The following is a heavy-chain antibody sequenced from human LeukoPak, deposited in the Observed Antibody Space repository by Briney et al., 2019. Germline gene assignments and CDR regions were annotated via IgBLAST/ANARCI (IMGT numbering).Heavy chain of an antibody. CDR2: IYYSGST. V-gene: IGHV4-30-4*08. D-gene: IGHD1-26*01. CDR1: GGSISSGDYY. J-gene: IGHJ2*01. CDR3: ARVGGRWGYFDL. Sequence: KPSQTLSLTCTVSGGSISSGDYYWSWIRQPPGKGLEWIGYIYYSGSTYYNPSLKSRVTISVDTSKNQFSLKLSSVTAADTAVYYCARVGGRWGYFDLWGRGTLVTVSS.